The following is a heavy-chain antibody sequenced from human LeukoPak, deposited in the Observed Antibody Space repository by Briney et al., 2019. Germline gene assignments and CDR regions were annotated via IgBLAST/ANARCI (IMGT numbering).Heavy chain of an antibody. CDR2: IRSKAYGETT. CDR1: GFNFADYA. J-gene: IGHJ4*02. Sequence: PGRSLRLSCTGSGFNFADYAMSWVRQAPGKGLGWVGFIRSKAYGETTLYAATVKGRFTISRDDSKRVAYLQMNSLKTEDTGVYFCTRDYQLLPDWGQGTLVTVYS. CDR3: TRDYQLLPD. V-gene: IGHV3-49*04. D-gene: IGHD2-2*01.